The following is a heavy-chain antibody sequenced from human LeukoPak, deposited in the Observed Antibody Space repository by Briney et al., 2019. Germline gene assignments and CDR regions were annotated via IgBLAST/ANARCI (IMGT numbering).Heavy chain of an antibody. CDR2: ITNDGSST. CDR1: GLTFSSHW. D-gene: IGHD6-13*01. V-gene: IGHV3-74*01. CDR3: AKLDDSSSWYYFDY. J-gene: IGHJ4*02. Sequence: GGSLRLSCAASGLTFSSHWMHWVRQAPGKGLVWVSRITNDGSSTTYADSVKGRFTISRDNAKNMLYLQVNSLRAEDTAVYYCAKLDDSSSWYYFDYWGQGTLVTVSS.